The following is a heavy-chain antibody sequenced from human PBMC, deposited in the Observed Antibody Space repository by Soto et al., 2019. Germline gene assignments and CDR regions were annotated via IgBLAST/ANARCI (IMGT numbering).Heavy chain of an antibody. D-gene: IGHD6-19*01. CDR2: FDPEDGET. CDR3: ATFRIAVAGTFDY. CDR1: GYTLTELS. Sequence: ASVKVSCRASGYTLTELSMNWVRHAPGKGLEGMGGFDPEDGETIYAEQFQGRVTITEDTSTDPAYMELSSLRSEDTAVYYCATFRIAVAGTFDYWGQGTLVTVSS. J-gene: IGHJ4*02. V-gene: IGHV1-24*01.